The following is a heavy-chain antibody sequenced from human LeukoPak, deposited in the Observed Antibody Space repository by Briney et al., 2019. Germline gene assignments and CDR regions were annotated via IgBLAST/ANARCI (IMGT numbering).Heavy chain of an antibody. CDR3: AREVGVNWFDP. CDR2: IYPGDSDT. Sequence: GASLKISCKGSGYSFTSYWIGWVRELPGKGLEWMGIIYPGDSDTRYSPSFQGQVTISADKSISTAYLQWSSLKASDTAMYYCAREVGVNWFDPWGQGTLVTVSS. CDR1: GYSFTSYW. V-gene: IGHV5-51*01. J-gene: IGHJ5*02.